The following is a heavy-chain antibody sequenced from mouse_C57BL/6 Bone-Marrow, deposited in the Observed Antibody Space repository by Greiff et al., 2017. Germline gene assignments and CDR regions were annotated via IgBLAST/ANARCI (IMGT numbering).Heavy chain of an antibody. D-gene: IGHD2-1*01. CDR3: ARCYYGNPWYFDV. CDR2: IDPSASYT. CDR1: GYTFTSYW. V-gene: IGHV1-50*01. J-gene: IGHJ1*03. Sequence: QVQLQQPGAELVKPGASVKLSCKASGYTFTSYWMPWVKQRPGQGLEWIGDIDPSASYTNYNHTFTGQATLTVDTSSSTAYMQLSSLTSEDSAMYYCARCYYGNPWYFDVWGTGTTVTVSS.